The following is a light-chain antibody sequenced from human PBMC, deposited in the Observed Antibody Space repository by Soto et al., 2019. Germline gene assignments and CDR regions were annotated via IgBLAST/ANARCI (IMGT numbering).Light chain of an antibody. Sequence: LAVALRESATINCESSPSVLSSSNNENYLAWYQQKPGQAPRLLIYGASTRATCIPARVSGSGSGTEFTLTISSLQSEDFAVYYCQQYNNWPPWTFGQGTKVDIK. J-gene: IGKJ1*01. V-gene: IGKV3-15*01. CDR3: QQYNNWPPWT. CDR1: PSVLSSSN. CDR2: GAS.